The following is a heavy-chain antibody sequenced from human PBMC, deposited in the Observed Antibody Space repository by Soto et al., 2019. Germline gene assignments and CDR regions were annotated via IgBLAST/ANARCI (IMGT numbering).Heavy chain of an antibody. J-gene: IGHJ4*02. Sequence: GGSLRLSCVASGFTFSGYSMAWVRQAPGKGLEWVAAINSGGDTAYFRDSVKGRFTMSRDNSKNTVYLQMDSLRAEDTALYYCANKLGGDYPFDFWGQGTLGTVSS. CDR2: INSGGDTA. D-gene: IGHD2-21*01. CDR3: ANKLGGDYPFDF. V-gene: IGHV3-23*01. CDR1: GFTFSGYS.